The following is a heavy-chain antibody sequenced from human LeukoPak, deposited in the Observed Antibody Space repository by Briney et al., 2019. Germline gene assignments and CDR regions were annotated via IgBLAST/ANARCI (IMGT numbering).Heavy chain of an antibody. Sequence: GGSLRLSCVVSGFTFSDYAMSWVRQAPGKGLEWVSTISGSGGSIYYADSVKGRFTISRDNSKNTLYLQMNSLRAEDTAVYYCAKTGGAYRSSTSCYIDYWGRGTLVTVSS. CDR3: AKTGGAYRSSTSCYIDY. CDR2: ISGSGGSI. D-gene: IGHD2-2*02. CDR1: GFTFSDYA. J-gene: IGHJ4*02. V-gene: IGHV3-23*01.